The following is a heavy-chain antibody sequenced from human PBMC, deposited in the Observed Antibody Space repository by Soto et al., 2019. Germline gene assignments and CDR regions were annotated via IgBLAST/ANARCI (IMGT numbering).Heavy chain of an antibody. J-gene: IGHJ4*02. CDR3: AREHRSGSSSTFDY. Sequence: PGGSLRISCAASGFTFSSYEMNWVRQAPGKGPEWVSYIGKSGTTIYYADSVKGRFTISRDNAKDSLYLQMNSLKAEDTAVYYCAREHRSGSSSTFDYWGQGTLVTVSS. D-gene: IGHD2-15*01. CDR2: IGKSGTTI. V-gene: IGHV3-48*03. CDR1: GFTFSSYE.